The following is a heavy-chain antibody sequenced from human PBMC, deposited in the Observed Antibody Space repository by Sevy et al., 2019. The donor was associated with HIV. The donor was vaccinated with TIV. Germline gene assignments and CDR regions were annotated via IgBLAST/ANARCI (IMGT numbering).Heavy chain of an antibody. CDR3: AKVSPGTTMTRYYFDY. J-gene: IGHJ4*02. CDR1: GFTFDDYA. V-gene: IGHV3-9*01. CDR2: ISWNSGSI. D-gene: IGHD4-17*01. Sequence: GGSLRLSCAASGFTFDDYAMHWVRQAPGKGLEWVSSISWNSGSIDYADFVKGRFTISRDNTKNSLYLQMNSLRAEDTALYYCAKVSPGTTMTRYYFDYWGQGVLVTVSS.